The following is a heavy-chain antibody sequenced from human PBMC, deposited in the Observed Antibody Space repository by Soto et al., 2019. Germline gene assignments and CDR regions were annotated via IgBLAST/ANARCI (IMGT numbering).Heavy chain of an antibody. J-gene: IGHJ3*01. CDR3: ARGMYYDSSGYPDV. V-gene: IGHV4-59*01. D-gene: IGHD3-22*01. CDR1: GGSISSYY. CDR2: IYYSGST. Sequence: KPSETLSLTCTVSGGSISSYYWSWIRQPPGKGLEWIGYIYYSGSTNYNPSLKSRVTISVDTSKNQFSLKLSSVTAADTAVYYCARGMYYDSSGYPDVWGQGTMVTVSS.